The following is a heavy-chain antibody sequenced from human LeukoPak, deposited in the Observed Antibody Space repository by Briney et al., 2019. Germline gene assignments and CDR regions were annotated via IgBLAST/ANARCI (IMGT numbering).Heavy chain of an antibody. J-gene: IGHJ6*04. Sequence: GGSLRLSCAASGFTFSSYSMNWVRQAPGKGLEWVSSISSSSSSYIYYADSVKGRFTISRDNAKNSLYLQMNSLRAEDTAVYYCARDFEKVVPAAIAYYYYGMDVWGKGTTVTVSS. CDR3: ARDFEKVVPAAIAYYYYGMDV. V-gene: IGHV3-21*01. CDR2: ISSSSSSYI. D-gene: IGHD2-2*02. CDR1: GFTFSSYS.